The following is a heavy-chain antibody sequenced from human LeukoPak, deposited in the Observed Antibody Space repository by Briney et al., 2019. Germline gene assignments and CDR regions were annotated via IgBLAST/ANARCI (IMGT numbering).Heavy chain of an antibody. CDR1: GFSLSTRGVG. Sequence: ESGPTLVNPTQTLTLTCTFSGFSLSTRGVGVAWIRQSPGQALEWLAVIYWNDDQRYSSSLKSRLTITKDTSKNQVVLTMTNMDPADTATYHCAHNGLYHWGQGTLVTVSS. CDR2: IYWNDDQ. J-gene: IGHJ5*02. CDR3: AHNGLYH. V-gene: IGHV2-5*01. D-gene: IGHD2-15*01.